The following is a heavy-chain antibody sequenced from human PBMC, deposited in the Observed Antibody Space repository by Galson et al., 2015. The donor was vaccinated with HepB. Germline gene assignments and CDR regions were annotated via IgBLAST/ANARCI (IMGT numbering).Heavy chain of an antibody. J-gene: IGHJ4*02. CDR2: INTNTGNP. Sequence: SVKVSCKASGYTFTSYAMNWVRQAPGQGLEWMGWINTNTGNPTYAQGFTGRFVFSLDTSVSTAYLQISSLKAEDTAVYYCARDLFSRITMVRGVIGVGGYWGQGTLVTVSS. D-gene: IGHD3-10*01. V-gene: IGHV7-4-1*02. CDR1: GYTFTSYA. CDR3: ARDLFSRITMVRGVIGVGGY.